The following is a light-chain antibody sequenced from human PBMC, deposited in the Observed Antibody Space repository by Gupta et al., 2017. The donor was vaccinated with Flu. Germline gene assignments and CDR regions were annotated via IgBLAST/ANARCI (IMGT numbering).Light chain of an antibody. CDR1: QSLGGA. J-gene: IGKJ3*01. CDR2: SAS. CDR3: QQHAGSPFT. Sequence: EIVLTQSPGTLSLSPGERATLSCRASQSLGGALAWYQQKPGQAPRLLIFSASGSPTGAPGRFSGSGSGTDFTLTISRLEPEDFAVYYCQQHAGSPFTFGHGTKVDIK. V-gene: IGKV3-20*01.